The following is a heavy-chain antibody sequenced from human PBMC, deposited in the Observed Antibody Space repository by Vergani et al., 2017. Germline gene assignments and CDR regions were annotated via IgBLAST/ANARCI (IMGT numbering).Heavy chain of an antibody. Sequence: QLQLQESGPGLVKPSETLSLTCTVSGGSISSSSYYWCWIRQPPGKGLEWIGRIYYSGSTYYNPSLNSRVTISVDTSKNQFALMLSSVTAADTAVYYCARQLGGSYGGYDAFDLWGEGRMVTGSS. CDR3: ARQLGGSYGGYDAFDL. J-gene: IGHJ3*01. CDR2: IYYSGST. D-gene: IGHD1-26*01. V-gene: IGHV4-39*01. CDR1: GGSISSSSYY.